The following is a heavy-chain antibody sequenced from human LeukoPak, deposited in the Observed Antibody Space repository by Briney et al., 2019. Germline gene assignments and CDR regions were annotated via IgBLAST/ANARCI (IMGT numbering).Heavy chain of an antibody. CDR1: GGSISTYY. V-gene: IGHV4-59*08. CDR3: ARLIAVAGTYRGHFDY. J-gene: IGHJ4*02. D-gene: IGHD6-19*01. CDR2: IYYSGST. Sequence: PSETLSLTCTISGGSISTYYWSWIRQPPGKGLELIGYIYYSGSTNYNPSLMSRLTISVDTSKNQFSLKLSSVTAADTAVYYCARLIAVAGTYRGHFDYWGQGALVTVCS.